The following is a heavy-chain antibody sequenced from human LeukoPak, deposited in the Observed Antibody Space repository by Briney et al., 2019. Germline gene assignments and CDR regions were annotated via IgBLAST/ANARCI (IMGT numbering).Heavy chain of an antibody. Sequence: PGGSLRLSCAASGFTFSSYAMSWVRQAPGKGLEWVSFINGDGTTIHYSDSVKGRFTISRDNAKNSLYLDMIYLAAEETALYYCARDKGLYYYGSYGSYWEGAGAFESWGQGTMVTVSS. V-gene: IGHV3-48*04. J-gene: IGHJ3*02. CDR3: ARDKGLYYYGSYGSYWEGAGAFES. CDR1: GFTFSSYA. CDR2: INGDGTTI. D-gene: IGHD3-22*01.